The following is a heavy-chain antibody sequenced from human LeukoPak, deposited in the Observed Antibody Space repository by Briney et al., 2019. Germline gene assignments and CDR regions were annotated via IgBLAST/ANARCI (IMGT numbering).Heavy chain of an antibody. J-gene: IGHJ3*02. CDR3: ARGLKVWFGGEGTDAFDI. CDR2: ISYDGSNK. CDR1: GFTFSSYA. V-gene: IGHV3-30-3*01. Sequence: GGSLRLSCAASGFTFSSYAMHWVRQAPGKGLEWVAVISYDGSNKYYADSVKGRFTISRDNSKNTLYLQMNSLRAEDTAVYYCARGLKVWFGGEGTDAFDIWGQGTMVTVSS. D-gene: IGHD3-10*01.